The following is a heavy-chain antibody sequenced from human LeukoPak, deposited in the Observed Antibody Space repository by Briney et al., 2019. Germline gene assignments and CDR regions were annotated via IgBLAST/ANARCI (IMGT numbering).Heavy chain of an antibody. D-gene: IGHD3-22*01. CDR1: GFTFSSYS. V-gene: IGHV3-48*02. CDR2: ISSSSSTI. Sequence: GGSLRLSCAASGFTFSSYSMNWVRQAPGKGLEWISYISSSSSTIYSADSVKGRFTISRDNAKNSLYLQMNSLRDEDTAVYYCARRGYGSSGYTNWFDPWGQGTLVPVSS. J-gene: IGHJ5*02. CDR3: ARRGYGSSGYTNWFDP.